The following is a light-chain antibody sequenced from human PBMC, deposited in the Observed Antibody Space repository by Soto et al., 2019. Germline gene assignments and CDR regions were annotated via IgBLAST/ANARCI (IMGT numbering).Light chain of an antibody. CDR2: WAS. CDR3: QQYDSAPIT. Sequence: EIVLTQSPGTLSLSPGESATLSCRASQSFTSSYVDWDQQKPGQAPRLLIYWASTRATCSPDMFSGSGAGTDFTLTISRLEPEDFAVYSCQQYDSAPITFGQGTRLEIK. J-gene: IGKJ5*01. CDR1: QSFTSSY. V-gene: IGKV3-20*01.